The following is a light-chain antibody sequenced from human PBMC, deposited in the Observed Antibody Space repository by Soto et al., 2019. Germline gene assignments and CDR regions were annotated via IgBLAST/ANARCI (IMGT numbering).Light chain of an antibody. Sequence: QSALTQPASVSGSPGQSITISCTGTNSDVGGYNYVSCYQQHPGKAPKFMIYDVSSRPSGVSDRFSGSKSGNTASLTISGLQAEDEADYYCSSYTTGNTRQIVFGTGTKVTV. CDR3: SSYTTGNTRQIV. CDR1: NSDVGGYNY. V-gene: IGLV2-14*01. CDR2: DVS. J-gene: IGLJ1*01.